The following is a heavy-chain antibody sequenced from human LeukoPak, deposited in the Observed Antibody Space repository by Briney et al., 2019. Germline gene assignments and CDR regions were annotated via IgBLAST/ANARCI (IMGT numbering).Heavy chain of an antibody. CDR3: ARGQGAAAANH. J-gene: IGHJ5*02. D-gene: IGHD6-13*01. CDR1: GYTFTTYS. V-gene: IGHV1-3*01. CDR2: INAGNGNT. Sequence: ASVKVSCKASGYTFTTYSIHWVRQAPGQRLEWMGWINAGNGNTKYSQKFQGRVTITRDTSASTAYMELSSLRSEDTAVYYCARGQGAAAANHWGQGTLVTVSS.